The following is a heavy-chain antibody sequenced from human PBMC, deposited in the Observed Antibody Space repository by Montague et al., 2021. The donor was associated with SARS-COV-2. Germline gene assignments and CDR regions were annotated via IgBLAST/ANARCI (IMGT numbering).Heavy chain of an antibody. Sequence: SETLSLTCTVSGVSVTDYYWSWTGQPPGKGQELVGDVFYNKGTNSNPSLKSRVALSVDTSKNQFSLRLTSVTAADTAFSYCVRHPHYDGLDDPPDFWDQGTLVTVSS. V-gene: IGHV4-59*08. J-gene: IGHJ4*02. CDR1: GVSVTDYY. CDR3: VRHPHYDGLDDPPDF. D-gene: IGHD3-16*01. CDR2: VFYNKGT.